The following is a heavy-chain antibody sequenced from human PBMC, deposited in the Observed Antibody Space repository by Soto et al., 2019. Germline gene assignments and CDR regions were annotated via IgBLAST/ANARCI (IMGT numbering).Heavy chain of an antibody. CDR1: GYTFTSYD. V-gene: IGHV1-8*01. CDR3: ARGEWAARPGGPYYYYYGMDV. Sequence: GASVKVSCKASGYTFTSYDINWVRQATVQGLEWMGWMNPNSGNTGYAQKFQGRVTMTRNTSISTAYMELSSLSAEDTAVYYCARGEWAARPGGPYYYYYGMDVWGQGTTVTVAS. D-gene: IGHD6-6*01. J-gene: IGHJ6*02. CDR2: MNPNSGNT.